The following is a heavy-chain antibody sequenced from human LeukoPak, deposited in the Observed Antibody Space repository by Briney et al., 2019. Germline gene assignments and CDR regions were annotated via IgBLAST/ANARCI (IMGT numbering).Heavy chain of an antibody. V-gene: IGHV1-69*06. Sequence: ASVKVSCKASGGTFSSYAISWVRQAPGQGLEWMGGIIPIFGTANYAQKFQGRVTITADKSTSTAYMELSSLRSEDTAVYYCARGPVRGVIISYWFDPWGQGTLVTVSS. J-gene: IGHJ5*02. D-gene: IGHD3-10*02. CDR3: ARGPVRGVIISYWFDP. CDR1: GGTFSSYA. CDR2: IIPIFGTA.